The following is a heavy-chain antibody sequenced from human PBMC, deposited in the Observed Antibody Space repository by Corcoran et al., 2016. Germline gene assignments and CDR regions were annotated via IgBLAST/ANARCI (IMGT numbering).Heavy chain of an antibody. V-gene: IGHV3-15*01. CDR1: GFTFSNAW. CDR3: TTAPHDYGDYADYYYYGMDV. Sequence: EVQLVESGGGLVKPGGSLRLSCAASGFTFSNAWMSWVRQAPGKGLEWVGRIKSKTDGGTTDYAAPVKGRFTISRDDSKNTLYLQMNSLKTEDTAVYYCTTAPHDYGDYADYYYYGMDVWGQGTTVTVSS. J-gene: IGHJ6*02. D-gene: IGHD4-17*01. CDR2: IKSKTDGGTT.